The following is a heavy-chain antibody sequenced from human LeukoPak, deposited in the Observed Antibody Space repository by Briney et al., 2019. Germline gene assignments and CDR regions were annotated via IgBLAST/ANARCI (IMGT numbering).Heavy chain of an antibody. CDR2: VSPGGYT. CDR1: GVSVSDYY. D-gene: IGHD2-21*01. J-gene: IGHJ5*02. V-gene: IGHV4-34*01. Sequence: SETLSLTCAVSGVSVSDYYWIWIRKSPEKGLEWIGEVSPGGYTTYNPSLRSRVIISEDTSENQLSLNVTSVTAADTALYYCARIRCGRGQARCYNHWAQGSLVTVSS. CDR3: ARIRCGRGQARCYNH.